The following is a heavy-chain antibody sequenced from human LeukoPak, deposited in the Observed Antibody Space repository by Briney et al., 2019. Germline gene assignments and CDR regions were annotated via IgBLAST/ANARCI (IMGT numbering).Heavy chain of an antibody. V-gene: IGHV3-7*01. Sequence: GGSLRLSCAVSGFAFAPYWMSWVRQAPGKGLECVANINPDGSQKYYLDSVKGRFTISRDNAKNALYLEMNSLRAEDTALYYCATSAHSSGSDWGHGTLVTVSS. CDR2: INPDGSQK. CDR3: ATSAHSSGSD. J-gene: IGHJ4*01. D-gene: IGHD3-22*01. CDR1: GFAFAPYW.